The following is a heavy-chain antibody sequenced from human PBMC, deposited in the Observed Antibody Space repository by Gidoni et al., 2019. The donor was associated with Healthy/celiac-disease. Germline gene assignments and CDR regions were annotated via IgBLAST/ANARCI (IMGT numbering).Heavy chain of an antibody. J-gene: IGHJ6*02. CDR3: ARDQGFLEWLLSRGMDV. Sequence: EVQLVESGGGLVKPVGPLRLTCAASGFTFSSYRMNWVRQAPGKGLEWVSSISRSSSYISYADSVKGRFTISRDNAKNSLYLQMNSLRAEDTAVYYCARDQGFLEWLLSRGMDVWGQGTTVTVSS. V-gene: IGHV3-21*01. D-gene: IGHD3-3*01. CDR2: ISRSSSYI. CDR1: GFTFSSYR.